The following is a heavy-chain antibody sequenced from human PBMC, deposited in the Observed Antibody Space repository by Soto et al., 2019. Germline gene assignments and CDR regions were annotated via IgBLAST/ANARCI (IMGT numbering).Heavy chain of an antibody. D-gene: IGHD3-3*01. CDR3: ARGGGVGVAGSAAFDM. CDR1: GYPVTAYY. Sequence: QLHLVQSGAVVKKPGASVTVSCSASGYPVTAYYMHWVRQAPGRGLELMGGINPATGAAKYTQTFQGRVTMTGDPSTSKGFMELSGLTSEDTAVFYCARGGGVGVAGSAAFDMWGQGTLVTVSS. V-gene: IGHV1-2*02. J-gene: IGHJ3*02. CDR2: INPATGAA.